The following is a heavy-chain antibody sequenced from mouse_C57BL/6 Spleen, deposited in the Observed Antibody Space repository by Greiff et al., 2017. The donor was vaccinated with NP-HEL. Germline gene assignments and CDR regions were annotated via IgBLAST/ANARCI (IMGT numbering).Heavy chain of an antibody. D-gene: IGHD3-2*02. CDR1: GFTFSDYY. J-gene: IGHJ1*03. V-gene: IGHV5-16*01. CDR3: ARAQLRLNWYFDV. Sequence: EVKLMESEGGLVQPGSSMKLSCTASGFTFSDYYMAWVRQVPEKGLEWVANINYDGSSTYYLDSLKSRFIISRDNAKNILYLQMSSLKSEDTATYYCARAQLRLNWYFDVWGTGTTVTVSS. CDR2: INYDGSST.